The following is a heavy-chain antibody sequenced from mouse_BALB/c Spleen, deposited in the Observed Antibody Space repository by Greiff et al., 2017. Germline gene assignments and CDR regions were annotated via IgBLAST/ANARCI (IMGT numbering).Heavy chain of an antibody. CDR2: ISSGGSYT. J-gene: IGHJ3*01. CDR3: GIIYDGYYFAY. CDR1: GFTFSSYA. Sequence: EVQVVESGGGLVKPGGSLKLSCAASGFTFSSYAMSWVRQSPEKRLEWVAEISSGGSYTYYPDTVTGRFTISRDHAKNTLYLEMSSLMSEDTAMYYCGIIYDGYYFAYWGQGTLVTVSA. V-gene: IGHV5-9-4*01. D-gene: IGHD2-3*01.